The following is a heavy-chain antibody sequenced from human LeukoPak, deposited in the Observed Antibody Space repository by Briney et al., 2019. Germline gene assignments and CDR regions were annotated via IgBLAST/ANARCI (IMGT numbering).Heavy chain of an antibody. J-gene: IGHJ4*02. CDR1: GGSVSGGSYY. CDR3: ARGPCSSSGWSIDY. CDR2: IYYSGST. V-gene: IGHV4-61*01. Sequence: SETLSLTCTVSGGSVSGGSYYWSWIRQPPGKGLEWSGYIYYSGSTNYNPSLKSRVTISVDTSKNQFSLKLSSVTAAETAVYYWARGPCSSSGWSIDYWGQGTLVTVSS. D-gene: IGHD6-19*01.